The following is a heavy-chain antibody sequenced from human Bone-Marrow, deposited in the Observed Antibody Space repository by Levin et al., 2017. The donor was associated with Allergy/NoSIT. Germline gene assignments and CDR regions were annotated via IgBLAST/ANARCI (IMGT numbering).Heavy chain of an antibody. D-gene: IGHD1-14*01. V-gene: IGHV5-51*01. CDR1: GYTFINSW. J-gene: IGHJ4*02. CDR3: ARGSLTGNPYHPHFDY. CDR2: VYPADSDT. Sequence: GESLKISCKASGYTFINSWIGWVRQMPGKGLEWMGIVYPADSDTKYNPSVRGQVTFSVDKSFSTAYLQWNSLKASDTAMYFCARGSLTGNPYHPHFDYWGQGTLVTVSS.